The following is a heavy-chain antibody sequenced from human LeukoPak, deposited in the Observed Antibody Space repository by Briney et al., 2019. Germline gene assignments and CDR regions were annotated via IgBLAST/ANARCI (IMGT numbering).Heavy chain of an antibody. J-gene: IGHJ4*02. CDR3: ATFSNYEGEVHY. D-gene: IGHD4-11*01. CDR2: ITGGSTYT. Sequence: KSGGSLRLSCAASGFTFSDYYMSWIRQAPGKGLEWVSYITGGSTYTDYADSVKGRFTISRDNAKSSLYLRMNSLRAEDTAVYFCATFSNYEGEVHYWGQGTLVTVSS. CDR1: GFTFSDYY. V-gene: IGHV3-11*06.